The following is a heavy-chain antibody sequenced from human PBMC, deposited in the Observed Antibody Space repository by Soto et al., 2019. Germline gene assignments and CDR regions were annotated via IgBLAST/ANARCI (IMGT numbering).Heavy chain of an antibody. D-gene: IGHD1-26*01. CDR3: TGAAREFSGSCSFH. Sequence: QVQLVQSGAEVKKPGASVKVSCKASGYNFTNYGINWLRQAPGQGLEWMGWISAYNGNTEYAQNLQGRVTMTTDTSTTTAYMELRSLRSDDTAVFYCTGAAREFSGSCSFHWGQGTLVTVSS. CDR2: ISAYNGNT. CDR1: GYNFTNYG. J-gene: IGHJ1*01. V-gene: IGHV1-18*01.